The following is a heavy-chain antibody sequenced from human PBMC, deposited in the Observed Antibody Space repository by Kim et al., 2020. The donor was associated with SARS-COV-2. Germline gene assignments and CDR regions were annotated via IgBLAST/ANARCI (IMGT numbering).Heavy chain of an antibody. CDR1: GFTFSSYA. Sequence: GGSLRLSCSASGFTFSSYAMHWVRQAPGKGLEYVSAISSNGGSTYYADSVKGRFTISRDNSKNTLYLQMSSLRAGDTAVYYCVKGSPGEFGPFDYWGQGTLVTVSS. V-gene: IGHV3-64D*09. CDR2: ISSNGGST. D-gene: IGHD3-16*01. J-gene: IGHJ4*02. CDR3: VKGSPGEFGPFDY.